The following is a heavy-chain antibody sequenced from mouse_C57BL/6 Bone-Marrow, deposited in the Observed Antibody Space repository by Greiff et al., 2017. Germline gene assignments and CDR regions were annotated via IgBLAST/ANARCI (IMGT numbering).Heavy chain of an antibody. CDR3: TPVYYGSSYWYFDV. CDR1: GFNIKDDY. CDR2: IDPENGDT. V-gene: IGHV14-4*01. J-gene: IGHJ1*03. D-gene: IGHD1-1*01. Sequence: VQLQQSGAELVRPGASVKLSCTASGFNIKDDYMHWVKQRPEQGLEWIGWIDPENGDTEYASKFQGKATITADTSSNTAYLQLSSLTSEDTAVYYCTPVYYGSSYWYFDVWGTGTTVTVSS.